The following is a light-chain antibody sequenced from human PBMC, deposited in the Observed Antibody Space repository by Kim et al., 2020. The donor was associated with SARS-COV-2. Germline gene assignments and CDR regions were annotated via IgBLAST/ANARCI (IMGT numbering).Light chain of an antibody. CDR1: QSISTW. CDR2: TAS. Sequence: PSVGARVTIPCRASQSISTWLAWYQQKPGKAPNLLIYTASILQNGVPSRFSGSGSGTDFTLTISSLQPEDSATYYCQQSNSFPITFGQGTRLEIK. CDR3: QQSNSFPIT. J-gene: IGKJ5*01. V-gene: IGKV1D-12*01.